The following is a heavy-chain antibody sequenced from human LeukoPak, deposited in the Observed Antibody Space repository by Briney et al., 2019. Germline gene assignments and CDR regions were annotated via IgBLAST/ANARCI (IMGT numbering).Heavy chain of an antibody. CDR1: GFTFSSYE. CDR3: ARGLSVVVAATPLGYFDY. Sequence: GSLRLSCAASGFTFSSYEMNWVRQAPGKGLEWASYISSSGSTIYYADSVKGRFTTSRDNAKNSLYLQMNSLRAEDTAVYYCARGLSVVVAATPLGYFDYWGQGTLVTVSS. V-gene: IGHV3-48*03. D-gene: IGHD2-15*01. J-gene: IGHJ4*02. CDR2: ISSSGSTI.